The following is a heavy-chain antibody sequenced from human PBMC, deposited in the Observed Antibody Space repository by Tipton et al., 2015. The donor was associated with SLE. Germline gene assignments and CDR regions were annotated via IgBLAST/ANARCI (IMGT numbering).Heavy chain of an antibody. Sequence: TLSLTCAVYGGSFSGYYWNWIRQPPGKGLEWIGEINHSGGTNYNPSLKSRVTISVDTSKNQLSLKLSSVTAADTAVYYCGRGGNYDFFRSPHAYFDYWGQVTLVTVSS. CDR3: GRGGNYDFFRSPHAYFDY. J-gene: IGHJ4*02. CDR2: INHSGGT. D-gene: IGHD3-3*01. CDR1: GGSFSGYY. V-gene: IGHV4-34*01.